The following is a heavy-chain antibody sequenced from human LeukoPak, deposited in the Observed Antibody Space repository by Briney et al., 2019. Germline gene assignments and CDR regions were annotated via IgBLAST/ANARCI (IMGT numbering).Heavy chain of an antibody. CDR3: ASSMGVGYCSSTSCGSFDY. CDR2: ISSSSSYI. D-gene: IGHD2-2*01. J-gene: IGHJ4*02. Sequence: PGGSLRLSCAASGFTFSSYSMNWVRQAPGKGLEWVASISSSSSYIYYADSVKGRFTISRDNAKNSLYLQMNSLRAEDTAVYYCASSMGVGYCSSTSCGSFDYWGQGTLVTVSS. V-gene: IGHV3-21*01. CDR1: GFTFSSYS.